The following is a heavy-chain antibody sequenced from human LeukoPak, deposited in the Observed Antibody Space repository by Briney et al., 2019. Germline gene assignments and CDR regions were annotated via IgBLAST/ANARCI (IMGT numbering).Heavy chain of an antibody. CDR2: INPNSGGT. V-gene: IGHV1-2*06. J-gene: IGHJ4*02. CDR3: ASGGSYSFSGVDYFDY. CDR1: GYTFTVYY. D-gene: IGHD1-26*01. Sequence: ASVKVSCKASGYTFTVYYMHWVRQAPGQGLEWMGRINPNSGGTNFAQNFQGRVTMTGDTSISTVYMELSRLRSDDTAVYYCASGGSYSFSGVDYFDYWGQGTLVTVSS.